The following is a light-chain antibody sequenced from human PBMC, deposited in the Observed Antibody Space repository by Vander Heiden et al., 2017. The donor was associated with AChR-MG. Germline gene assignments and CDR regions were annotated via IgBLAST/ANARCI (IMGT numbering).Light chain of an antibody. CDR2: DAS. CDR3: QQRSNWPRT. Sequence: EIVFTQSPATLSLSPGERATLSCRASQSVSSYLAWYQQKPGQAPRLLIYDASNRATGIPARFSGSGSGTDFTLTISSLEPEDFAVYYCQQRSNWPRTFGQRTKLEIK. CDR1: QSVSSY. J-gene: IGKJ2*01. V-gene: IGKV3-11*01.